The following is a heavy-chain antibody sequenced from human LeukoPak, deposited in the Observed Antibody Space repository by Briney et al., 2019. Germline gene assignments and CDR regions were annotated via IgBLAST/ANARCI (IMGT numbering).Heavy chain of an antibody. V-gene: IGHV4-59*10. Sequence: SETLSFTCAVYGGSFSGYYWSWIRQPAGKGLEWIGRISISESTPYNPYLKSRVAMPVDTSKNQFALSLKSVTAADTAVYYCARDERVEGRENWFDPWGRGTLVIVSS. CDR2: ISISEST. CDR3: ARDERVEGRENWFDP. D-gene: IGHD1-1*01. J-gene: IGHJ5*02. CDR1: GGSFSGYY.